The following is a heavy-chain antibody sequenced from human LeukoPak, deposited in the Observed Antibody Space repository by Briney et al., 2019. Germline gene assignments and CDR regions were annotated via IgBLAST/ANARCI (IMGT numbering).Heavy chain of an antibody. CDR2: IYYSGST. CDR1: GGSISSYY. D-gene: IGHD6-19*01. V-gene: IGHV4-59*01. CDR3: ARSGSGWYGGYYYYGMDV. Sequence: SETLSLTCTVSGGSISSYYWSWIRQPPGKGLEWSGYIYYSGSTNYNPSLKSRVTISVDTSKNQFSLKLSSVTAADTAVYYCARSGSGWYGGYYYYGMDVWGQGTTVTVSS. J-gene: IGHJ6*02.